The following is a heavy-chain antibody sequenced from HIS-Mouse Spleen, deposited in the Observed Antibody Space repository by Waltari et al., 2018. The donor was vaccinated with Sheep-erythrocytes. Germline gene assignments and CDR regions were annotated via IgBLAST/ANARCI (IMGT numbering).Heavy chain of an antibody. CDR2: IIPILGIA. D-gene: IGHD1-26*01. Sequence: QVQLVQSGAEVKKPGSSVKVSCKASGGTFSSYAISWVRQAPGQGLEWMGRIIPILGIANDAQKFQGRVTITADNSTSTAYMELSSLRSEDTAVYYCAQTGATTPHFDYWGQGTLVTVSS. CDR1: GGTFSSYA. CDR3: AQTGATTPHFDY. J-gene: IGHJ4*02. V-gene: IGHV1-69*04.